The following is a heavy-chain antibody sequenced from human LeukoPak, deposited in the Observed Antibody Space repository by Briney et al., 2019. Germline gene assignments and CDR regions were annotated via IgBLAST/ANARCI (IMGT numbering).Heavy chain of an antibody. J-gene: IGHJ5*02. CDR3: ARGGGIAARPNWFDP. CDR1: GFTVSSNY. V-gene: IGHV3-53*01. Sequence: GGSLRLSCAASGFTVSSNYMSWVRQAPGKGLEWVSVIYSGGSTYYADSVKGRFTISRDNAKNSLYLQMNSLRAEDTAVYYCARGGGIAARPNWFDPWGQGTLVTVSS. D-gene: IGHD6-6*01. CDR2: IYSGGST.